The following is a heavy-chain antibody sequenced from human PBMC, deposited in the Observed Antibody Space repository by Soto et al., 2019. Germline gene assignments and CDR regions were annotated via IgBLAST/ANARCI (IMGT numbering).Heavy chain of an antibody. D-gene: IGHD6-13*01. J-gene: IGHJ6*02. CDR1: GYAFRRYA. CDR3: ARDRGSSSWYYYYYYGMDV. CDR2: IIPIFGTA. Sequence: SLKVSCQAAGYAFRRYAMPWLRQTPGQRLEGMGGIIPIFGTANYAQKFQGRVTITADESTSTAYMELSSLRSEDTAVYYCARDRGSSSWYYYYYYGMDVWGQGTTVTVSS. V-gene: IGHV1-69*13.